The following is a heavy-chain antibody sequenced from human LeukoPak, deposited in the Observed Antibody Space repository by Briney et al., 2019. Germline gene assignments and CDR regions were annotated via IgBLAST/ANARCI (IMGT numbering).Heavy chain of an antibody. Sequence: PGGSLRLSCAASGFTFSGYAMNWVRQAPGKGLEWVAVISYDGSNKYYADSVKGRFTISRDNSKNTLYLQMNSLRAEDTAVYYCARDRGLNWFDPWGQGTLVTVSS. CDR1: GFTFSGYA. CDR2: ISYDGSNK. CDR3: ARDRGLNWFDP. V-gene: IGHV3-30-3*01. J-gene: IGHJ5*02.